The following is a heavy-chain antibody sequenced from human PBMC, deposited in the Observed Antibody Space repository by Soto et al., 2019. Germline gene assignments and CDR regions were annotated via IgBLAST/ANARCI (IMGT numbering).Heavy chain of an antibody. V-gene: IGHV4-34*01. CDR1: GGSFSGYY. D-gene: IGHD4-17*01. CDR3: ARGFHGYGDYLGIDY. CDR2: INHSGST. J-gene: IGHJ4*02. Sequence: QVQLHQWGAGLLKPSETLSLTCAVYGGSFSGYYWSWIRQPPGKGLEWIGEINHSGSTNYNPSLKSRVTISVDTSKNQFSLKLSSVTAADTAVYYCARGFHGYGDYLGIDYWGQGTLVTVSS.